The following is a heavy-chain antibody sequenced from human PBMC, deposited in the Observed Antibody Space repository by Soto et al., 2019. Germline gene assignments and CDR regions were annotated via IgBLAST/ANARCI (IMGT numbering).Heavy chain of an antibody. V-gene: IGHV1-69*01. Sequence: QVQLVQSGAEVKKPGSSVKVSCKASGGTFSSYAISWVRQAPGQGLEWMGGIIPIFGTANYAQKFQGRVTITADESTSTAYMELSSLRSEDTAVDYYARVGAVAALHYYDGMDVWGQGTTVTVSS. CDR3: ARVGAVAALHYYDGMDV. CDR2: IIPIFGTA. J-gene: IGHJ6*02. CDR1: GGTFSSYA. D-gene: IGHD6-19*01.